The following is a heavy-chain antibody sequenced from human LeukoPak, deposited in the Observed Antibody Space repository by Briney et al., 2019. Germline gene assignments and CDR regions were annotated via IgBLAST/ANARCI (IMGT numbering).Heavy chain of an antibody. D-gene: IGHD3-16*01. J-gene: IGHJ4*02. CDR1: GYTFSTFF. CDR2: VNPSGGST. Sequence: GASVKVSCKTSGYTFSTFFIHWVRQAPGQGFEWMGLVNPSGGSTSYTQKFRGRFTMTRDTSTSTAYMELSSLTSDDTAIYYCVRMGDTTWCDYXXQGTLVTVSS. V-gene: IGHV1-46*01. CDR3: VRMGDTTWCDY.